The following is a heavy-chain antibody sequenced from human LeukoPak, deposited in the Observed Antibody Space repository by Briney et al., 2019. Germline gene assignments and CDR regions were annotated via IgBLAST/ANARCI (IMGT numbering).Heavy chain of an antibody. J-gene: IGHJ4*02. V-gene: IGHV3-23*01. Sequence: GGSLRLSCAASGFTFSSYAMSWVRQAPGKGLEWVSAISGSGGSTYYADSVEGRFTISRDNSKNTLYLQMNSLRAEDTAVYYCAKAVVAATRVWDYWGQGTLVTVSS. CDR2: ISGSGGST. CDR1: GFTFSSYA. CDR3: AKAVVAATRVWDY. D-gene: IGHD2-15*01.